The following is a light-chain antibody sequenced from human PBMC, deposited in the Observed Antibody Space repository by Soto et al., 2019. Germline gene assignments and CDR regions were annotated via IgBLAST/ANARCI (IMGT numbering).Light chain of an antibody. CDR3: QQYNSYS. J-gene: IGKJ1*01. Sequence: DIEMTQTPTTLSRSVGDIVNIICRASQTISSWLAWYQQKPGKAPKLLIYKASTLKSGVPSRFSGSGSGTEFTLTISSLQPDDFATYYCQQYNSYSFGQGTKADIK. CDR2: KAS. CDR1: QTISSW. V-gene: IGKV1-5*03.